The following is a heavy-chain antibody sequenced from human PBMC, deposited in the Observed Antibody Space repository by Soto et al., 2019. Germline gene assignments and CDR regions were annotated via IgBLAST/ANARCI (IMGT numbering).Heavy chain of an antibody. J-gene: IGHJ2*01. D-gene: IGHD1-26*01. Sequence: ASVKVSCKASGYTFTSYGISWVRQAPGQGLEWMGWINACNGNTKYSQKFQGRVTITRDTSASTAYMELSSLRSEDTAVYYCARGGSLYWYFDLWGRGTLVTVSS. V-gene: IGHV1-18*01. CDR3: ARGGSLYWYFDL. CDR2: INACNGNT. CDR1: GYTFTSYG.